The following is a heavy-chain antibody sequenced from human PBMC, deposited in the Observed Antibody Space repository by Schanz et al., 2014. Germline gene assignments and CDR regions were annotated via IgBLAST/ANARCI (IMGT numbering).Heavy chain of an antibody. V-gene: IGHV4-59*08. CDR2: IYHSGSP. J-gene: IGHJ4*02. D-gene: IGHD1-26*01. Sequence: QVQLQESGPGLVKPSETLSLTCTVSGASISFYDWNWIRQSPGKGLEWIGYIYHSGSPIYNPSLQSRATISIDTSKNQFPLKRGSLTAADTAMYFCARQGDVYRLDYWGQGTLVTVTS. CDR1: GASISFYD. CDR3: ARQGDVYRLDY.